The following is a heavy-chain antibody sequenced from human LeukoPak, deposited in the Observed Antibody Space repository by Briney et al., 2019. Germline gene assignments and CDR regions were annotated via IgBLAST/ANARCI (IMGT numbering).Heavy chain of an antibody. Sequence: SETLSLTCTVSGGSISSSSYYWGWIRQPPGKGLEWIGSIYYSGSTYYNPSLKSRVTISVDTSKNQFSLKPSSVTAADTAVYYCARDEGSAYPFDYWGQGTLVTVSS. J-gene: IGHJ4*02. CDR2: IYYSGST. V-gene: IGHV4-39*07. D-gene: IGHD3-22*01. CDR3: ARDEGSAYPFDY. CDR1: GGSISSSSYY.